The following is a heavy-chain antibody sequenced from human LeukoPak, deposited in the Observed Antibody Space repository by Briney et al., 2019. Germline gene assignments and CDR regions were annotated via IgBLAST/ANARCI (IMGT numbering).Heavy chain of an antibody. CDR3: ARGGGPGNYPFDF. D-gene: IGHD1-7*01. V-gene: IGHV1-46*01. CDR2: INPRGGST. CDR1: GYTFTDYY. J-gene: IGHJ4*02. Sequence: GASVKVSCKASGYTFTDYYMHWVRQAPGQGLEWVGIINPRGGSTTYAQKFQGRVTMTRDTSTSTVYMELSSLKSDDTAVYYCARGGGPGNYPFDFWGQGTLVTVSS.